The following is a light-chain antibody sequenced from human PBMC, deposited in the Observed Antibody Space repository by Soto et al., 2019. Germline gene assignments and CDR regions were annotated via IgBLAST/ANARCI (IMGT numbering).Light chain of an antibody. CDR2: DAS. J-gene: IGKJ2*01. CDR3: QQYSSSPFT. V-gene: IGKV3D-20*01. Sequence: ISLTRSKTPLSSFPGERSTPSCMPSQSVSSSYVAWYQHRPGLAPRLLIYDASGRATGIPDRFSGTKSGTDFTLTIRRLQPEDAAVYYCQQYSSSPFTLG. CDR1: QSVSSSY.